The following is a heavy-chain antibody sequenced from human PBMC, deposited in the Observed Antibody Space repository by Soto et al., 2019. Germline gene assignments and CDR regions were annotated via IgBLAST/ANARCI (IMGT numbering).Heavy chain of an antibody. CDR1: GGPISTHY. Sequence: RTCAGSGGPISTHYWSWIRQPPGSGLECIGFVHYSGSTNYSPSLKSRVAMSLDTSKNQFSLNLSSVTAADTCFSFCARRDYSTSSLGPFDYGGQGMLVTVSS. CDR3: ARRDYSTSSLGPFDY. J-gene: IGHJ4*02. CDR2: VHYSGST. V-gene: IGHV4-59*11. D-gene: IGHD6-6*01.